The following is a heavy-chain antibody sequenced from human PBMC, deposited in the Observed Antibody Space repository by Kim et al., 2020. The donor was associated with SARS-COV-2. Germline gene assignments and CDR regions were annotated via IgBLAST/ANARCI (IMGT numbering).Heavy chain of an antibody. CDR1: GYTFTTYG. V-gene: IGHV1-18*04. CDR2: ISTYNGDT. CDR3: ARVVDTRMDV. J-gene: IGHJ6*02. D-gene: IGHD5-18*01. Sequence: ASVKVSCKASGYTFTTYGISWVRQAPGQGLEWMGWISTYNGDTNYAQKVQGRATMTTDTSTSTAYMELRRLTSDDTAVYYCARVVDTRMDVWGQGTMVTV.